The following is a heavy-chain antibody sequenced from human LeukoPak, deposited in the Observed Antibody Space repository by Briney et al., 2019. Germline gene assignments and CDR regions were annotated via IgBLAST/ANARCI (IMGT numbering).Heavy chain of an antibody. D-gene: IGHD3-22*01. CDR3: ARAHQYYDSSGYSYYFDY. CDR2: IYSGGST. V-gene: IGHV3-66*01. Sequence: GGSLRLSCAASGFTVSSNYMSWVRQAPGKGLEWVSVIYSGGSTYYADSVKGRFTISRDNSKNTLYLQMNSLRAEDTAVYYCARAHQYYDSSGYSYYFDYWGQGTLVTVSS. J-gene: IGHJ4*02. CDR1: GFTVSSNY.